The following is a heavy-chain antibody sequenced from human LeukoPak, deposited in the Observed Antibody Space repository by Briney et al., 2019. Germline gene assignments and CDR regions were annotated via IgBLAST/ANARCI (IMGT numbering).Heavy chain of an antibody. D-gene: IGHD3-22*01. V-gene: IGHV3-23*01. Sequence: GGSLRLSCAASGFTFSSYAMSWVRQAPGKGLEWVSAISGSGGSTYYADSVKGRFTISRDNAKNTLYLQMNSLRVEETAVYYCARDVQYDSSGYTFHFWGQGILVTVSS. CDR2: ISGSGGST. CDR3: ARDVQYDSSGYTFHF. J-gene: IGHJ4*02. CDR1: GFTFSSYA.